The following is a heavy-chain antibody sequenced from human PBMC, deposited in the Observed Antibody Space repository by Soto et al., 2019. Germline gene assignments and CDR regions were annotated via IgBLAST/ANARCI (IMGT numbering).Heavy chain of an antibody. CDR1: GFTFSSYG. V-gene: IGHV3-33*01. J-gene: IGHJ6*02. CDR2: IWYDGSNK. Sequence: VQLVESGGGVVQPGRSLRLSCAASGFTFSSYGMHWVRQAPGKGLEWVAVIWYDGSNKYYADSVKGRFTISRDNSKNTLYLQMNSLRAEDTAVYYCARDTGSYAGYYYYYGMDVWGQGTTVTVSS. CDR3: ARDTGSYAGYYYYYGMDV. D-gene: IGHD3-10*01.